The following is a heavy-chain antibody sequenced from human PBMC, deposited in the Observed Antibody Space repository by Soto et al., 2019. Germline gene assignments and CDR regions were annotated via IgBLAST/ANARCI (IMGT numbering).Heavy chain of an antibody. CDR2: ISSGSSTI. CDR3: ARGPDYYYMDV. Sequence: VQLVESGGGLEQPGGSLRLSCAASGFTFSSYSMNWVRQAPGKGLEWVSYISSGSSTIYYADSVKGRFTISRDNGKNSLHLQMNSLRAEDTAVYYCARGPDYYYMDVWGKGTTVTVSS. J-gene: IGHJ6*03. V-gene: IGHV3-48*01. CDR1: GFTFSSYS.